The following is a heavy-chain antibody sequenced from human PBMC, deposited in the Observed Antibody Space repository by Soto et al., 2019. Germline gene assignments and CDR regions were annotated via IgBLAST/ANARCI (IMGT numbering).Heavy chain of an antibody. CDR2: ISASGAFT. J-gene: IGHJ6*02. D-gene: IGHD2-2*03. CDR3: ANVAGYCRSSSCPCGLDV. V-gene: IGHV3-23*01. CDR1: GVIFGSYA. Sequence: EVQLLESGGGLLQPGGSLRLSCAASGVIFGSYAMGWVRQAPGKGLEWVSGISASGAFTFYADSVKGRFTISRDNSKNTLYLQLNSRRAADTAVYLCANVAGYCRSSSCPCGLDVWGQGTTVTVPS.